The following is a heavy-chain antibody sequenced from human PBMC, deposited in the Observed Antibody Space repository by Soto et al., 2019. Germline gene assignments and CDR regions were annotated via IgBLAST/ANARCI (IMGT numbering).Heavy chain of an antibody. CDR2: ISDYNGNT. CDR3: ARQPVAGTAFFDY. J-gene: IGHJ4*02. Sequence: QVQLVQSGAEVKKPGASVKVSCKASGYTFTSYGISWVRQAPGQGLEWMGWISDYNGNTNYAQKLQGRVTMTTDTPTIQAYMGRRSLRSDDTAVYYCARQPVAGTAFFDYWGQGTLVTVSS. CDR1: GYTFTSYG. D-gene: IGHD6-19*01. V-gene: IGHV1-18*01.